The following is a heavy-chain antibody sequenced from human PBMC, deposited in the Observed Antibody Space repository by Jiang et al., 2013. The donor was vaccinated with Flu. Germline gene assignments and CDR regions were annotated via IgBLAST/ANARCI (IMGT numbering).Heavy chain of an antibody. Sequence: KPSETLSLTCTVSGGSISSYYWNSDPAAPGKALQWIGYISYSGSTNYNPSLKSRVTISMDTSKNQFSLKLSSVTAADTAVYYCARGTGRASASTHWGQGTLVTVSS. CDR2: ISYSGST. D-gene: IGHD3/OR15-3a*01. CDR3: ARGTGRASASTH. CDR1: GGSISSYY. J-gene: IGHJ4*02. V-gene: IGHV4-59*01.